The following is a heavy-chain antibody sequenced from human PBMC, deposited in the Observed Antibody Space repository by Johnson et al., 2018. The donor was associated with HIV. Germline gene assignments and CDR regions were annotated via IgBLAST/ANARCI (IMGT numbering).Heavy chain of an antibody. Sequence: QVQLVESGGGVVQPGGSLRLSCAASGFTFSSYAMHWVRQAPGKGLEWVAVILYDGSNKYYADSVKGRFSISRDNSKNTLYLQMSSLKTEDTAVYYCTRDRDGVGVSWGQGTMVTVSS. CDR2: ILYDGSNK. V-gene: IGHV3-30*04. D-gene: IGHD3-10*01. CDR3: TRDRDGVGVS. CDR1: GFTFSSYA. J-gene: IGHJ3*01.